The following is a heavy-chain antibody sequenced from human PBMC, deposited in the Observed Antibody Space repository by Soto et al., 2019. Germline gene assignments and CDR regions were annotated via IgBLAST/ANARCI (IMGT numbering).Heavy chain of an antibody. V-gene: IGHV5-51*01. J-gene: IGHJ5*02. D-gene: IGHD3-22*01. Sequence: GESLKISCRTSGYKFTSSWIAWVRQMPGKGLEWMGIIFPSDSDTRYSPSFQGQVTISADRSTSTVFLQWASLKASDTAVYFCARKDKSGYFNWFDPWGQGTLVTVSS. CDR1: GYKFTSSW. CDR3: ARKDKSGYFNWFDP. CDR2: IFPSDSDT.